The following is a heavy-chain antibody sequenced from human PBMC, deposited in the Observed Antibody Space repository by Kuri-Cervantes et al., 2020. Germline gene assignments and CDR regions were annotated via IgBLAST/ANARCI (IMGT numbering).Heavy chain of an antibody. CDR3: AGSSGYYFDY. D-gene: IGHD3-22*01. CDR2: IYYSGST. CDR1: GGSISSSSYY. Sequence: ESLKISCTVSGGSISSSSYYWGWIRQPPGKGLEWIGSIYYSGSTYYNPSLQSRVTISVDTSKNQFSLKLNSVTAADTAVYYCAGSSGYYFDYRGQGTLVTVSS. V-gene: IGHV4-39*07. J-gene: IGHJ4*02.